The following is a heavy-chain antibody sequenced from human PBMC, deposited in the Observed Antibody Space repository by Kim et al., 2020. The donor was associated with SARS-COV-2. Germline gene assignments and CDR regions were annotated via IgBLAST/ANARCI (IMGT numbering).Heavy chain of an antibody. V-gene: IGHV3-7*01. CDR3: AREVRGYSGYDMGVYDY. CDR2: IKQDGSEK. D-gene: IGHD5-12*01. J-gene: IGHJ4*02. Sequence: GGSLRLSCAASGFTFSTYWMTWVRQAPGKGLEWVANIKQDGSEKYYVDSVQGRFTISRDNAKNSVYLKMNSLRAEATAVYYCAREVRGYSGYDMGVYDYWGQGTLVTVSS. CDR1: GFTFSTYW.